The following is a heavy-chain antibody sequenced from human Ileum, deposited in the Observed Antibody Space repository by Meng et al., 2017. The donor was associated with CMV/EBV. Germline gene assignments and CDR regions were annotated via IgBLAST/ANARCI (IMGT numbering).Heavy chain of an antibody. CDR2: SIPILGTA. J-gene: IGHJ4*02. CDR3: ARGFGLTTVTSYFDY. D-gene: IGHD4-17*01. V-gene: IGHV1-69*05. Sequence: SVKVSCKASGGTISRFAINWVRQAPGQGLEWLGGSIPILGTANYARKFLGRVTITTDDSTNTAYMEMSGLTSEDTAVYFCARGFGLTTVTSYFDYWGQGTLVTVSS. CDR1: GGTISRFA.